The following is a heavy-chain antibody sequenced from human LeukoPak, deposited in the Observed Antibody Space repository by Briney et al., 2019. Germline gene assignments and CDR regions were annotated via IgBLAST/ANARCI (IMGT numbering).Heavy chain of an antibody. CDR3: AREWVAYCGGDCYSFGY. D-gene: IGHD2-21*02. CDR1: GYTFTSYD. J-gene: IGHJ4*02. V-gene: IGHV1-8*01. Sequence: ASVKVSCKASGYTFTSYDINWVRQATGQGLEWMGWMNPNSGNTGYAQKFQGRVTMTRNTSISTAYMELSSLRSEDTAVYYCAREWVAYCGGDCYSFGYWGQGTLVTVSS. CDR2: MNPNSGNT.